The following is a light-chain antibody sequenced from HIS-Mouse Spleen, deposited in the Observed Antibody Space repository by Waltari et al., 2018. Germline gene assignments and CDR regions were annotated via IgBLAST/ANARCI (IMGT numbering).Light chain of an antibody. Sequence: QSALTQPASVSGSPGQSITISCSGTSSDFGRYNLVSWYQQPPGKAPKLMIYEGSKRPSGVSNRFSGSKSGNTASLTISGLQAEDEADYYCCSYAGSSTLVFGGGTKLTVL. CDR1: SSDFGRYNL. V-gene: IGLV2-23*01. J-gene: IGLJ3*02. CDR3: CSYAGSSTLV. CDR2: EGS.